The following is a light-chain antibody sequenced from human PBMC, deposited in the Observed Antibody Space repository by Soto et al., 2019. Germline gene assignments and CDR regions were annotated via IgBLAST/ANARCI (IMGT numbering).Light chain of an antibody. CDR2: LGA. Sequence: DIVMTQSPLSLPVTPGEPASISCRSSQSLLHSNGYNYLDWYLQKPGQSPQLLIYLGANRASGVSATFSGSGSGTYFTLKLSRVAAEDVGVYYCMQALQPPRISFGQGSRLEIK. CDR1: QSLLHSNGYNY. V-gene: IGKV2-28*01. CDR3: MQALQPPRIS. J-gene: IGKJ5*01.